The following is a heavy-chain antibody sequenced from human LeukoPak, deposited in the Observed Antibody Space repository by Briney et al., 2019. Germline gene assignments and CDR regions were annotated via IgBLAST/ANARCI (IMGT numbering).Heavy chain of an antibody. CDR1: GFTFSSYW. D-gene: IGHD6-13*01. V-gene: IGHV3-74*01. CDR3: AKDRIAAAGTFGY. CDR2: INSDGSST. Sequence: PGGSLRLSCAASGFTFSSYWMHWVRQAPGKGMVWVSRINSDGSSTSYADSVKGRFTISRDNAKNTLYLQMNSLRAEDTAVYYCAKDRIAAAGTFGYWGQGTLVTVSS. J-gene: IGHJ4*02.